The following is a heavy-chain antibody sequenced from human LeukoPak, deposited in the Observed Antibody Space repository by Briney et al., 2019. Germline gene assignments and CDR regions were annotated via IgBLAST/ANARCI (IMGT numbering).Heavy chain of an antibody. CDR3: ARDPSIPVAGTFDH. J-gene: IGHJ4*02. V-gene: IGHV3-48*03. D-gene: IGHD6-19*01. Sequence: PGGSLRLSCAASGFTFSSYEMNWVRQAPGKGLEWVSYISSSGSTIYYADSVKGRFTISRDNAKNSLDLQMNSLRAEDTAVYYCARDPSIPVAGTFDHWGQETLVTVSS. CDR1: GFTFSSYE. CDR2: ISSSGSTI.